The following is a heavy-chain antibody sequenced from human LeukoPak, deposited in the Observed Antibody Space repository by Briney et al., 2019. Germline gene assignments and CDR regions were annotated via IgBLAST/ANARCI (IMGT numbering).Heavy chain of an antibody. CDR3: ARVLAGANYFDY. V-gene: IGHV5-51*01. Sequence: EESLKISCKASGYTFTSYWIGWVRQMPGKGLEWMGFIYPADSDTRYSPPFQGQVTISADKSISTAYLQWSSLKASDTAMYYCARVLAGANYFDYWGQGTLVTVSS. CDR2: IYPADSDT. CDR1: GYTFTSYW. J-gene: IGHJ4*02.